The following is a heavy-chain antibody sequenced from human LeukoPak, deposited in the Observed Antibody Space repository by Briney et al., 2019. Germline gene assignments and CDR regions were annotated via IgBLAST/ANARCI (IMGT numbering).Heavy chain of an antibody. J-gene: IGHJ5*02. D-gene: IGHD6-19*01. Sequence: NASETLSLTCTVSGGSISSYYWSWIRQPPGKGLEWIGYIYYSGSTNYNPSLKSRVTISVDTSKNQFSLKLSSVTAADTAVYYCARHRAVALPWFDPWGQGTLVTVSS. CDR3: ARHRAVALPWFDP. V-gene: IGHV4-59*08. CDR1: GGSISSYY. CDR2: IYYSGST.